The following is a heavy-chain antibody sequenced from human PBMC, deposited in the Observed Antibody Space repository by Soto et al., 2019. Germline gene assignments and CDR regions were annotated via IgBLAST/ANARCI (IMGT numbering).Heavy chain of an antibody. CDR1: GGTFSTYA. Sequence: QVQLVQSGAEVKKPESSVKVSCKAPGGTFSTYAISWVRQAPGQGLEWMGGIIPMFGTANYAQRFQDRVTITADESTNTVYMELSSLRPEDTAVYFCASGIQPWLRQITTGYSGWGQGTMVTVSS. V-gene: IGHV1-69*12. J-gene: IGHJ4*02. D-gene: IGHD5-12*01. CDR2: IIPMFGTA. CDR3: ASGIQPWLRQITTGYSG.